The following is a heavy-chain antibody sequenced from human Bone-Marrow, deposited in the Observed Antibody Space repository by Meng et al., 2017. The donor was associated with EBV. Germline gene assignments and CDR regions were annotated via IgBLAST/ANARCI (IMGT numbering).Heavy chain of an antibody. CDR1: GGSFSGYY. Sequence: QVQLQQWGAGLLKPSETLSLTCAVYGGSFSGYYWSWIRQPPGKGLEWIGEINHSGSTNYNPSLKSRVTISVDTSKNQFSLKLSSVTAADTAVYYCARRGITIFGVVTRYNWFDPWGQGTLVTVSS. V-gene: IGHV4-34*01. CDR2: INHSGST. CDR3: ARRGITIFGVVTRYNWFDP. J-gene: IGHJ5*02. D-gene: IGHD3-3*01.